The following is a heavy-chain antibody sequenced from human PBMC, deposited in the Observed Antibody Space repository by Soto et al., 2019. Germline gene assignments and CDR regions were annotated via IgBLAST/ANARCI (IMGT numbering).Heavy chain of an antibody. CDR3: ARSPPVIGANWFDP. CDR1: GDSVSSDSAA. CDR2: TYYRSKWYH. V-gene: IGHV6-1*01. Sequence: SQTLSLTCAISGDSVSSDSAAWSWIGQSPSRGLEWLGRTYYRSKWYHDYAASVKSRMTINPDISTNQFSLQLNSVTPEDTAVYYCARSPPVIGANWFDPWGQGTLVTVSS. D-gene: IGHD1-26*01. J-gene: IGHJ5*02.